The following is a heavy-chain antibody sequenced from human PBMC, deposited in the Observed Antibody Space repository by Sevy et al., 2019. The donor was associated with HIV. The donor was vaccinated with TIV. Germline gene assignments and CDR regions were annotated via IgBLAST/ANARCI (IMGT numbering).Heavy chain of an antibody. CDR1: GFTFGDYA. CDR3: ARAQGYCVVERCYGGSVNAIDF. D-gene: IGHD2-21*01. J-gene: IGHJ3*01. CDR2: ISWNSGAL. V-gene: IGHV3-9*01. Sequence: GGSLRLSCAGSGFTFGDYAMHWVRQVPGKGLEWVSGISWNSGALDHADSVRGRFTISRDNAKISLYLQMNSLRLEDTDLYYCARAQGYCVVERCYGGSVNAIDFWGQGTMVTVSS.